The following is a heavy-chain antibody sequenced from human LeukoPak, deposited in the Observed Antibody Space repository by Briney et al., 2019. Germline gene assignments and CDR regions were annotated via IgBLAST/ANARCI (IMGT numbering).Heavy chain of an antibody. Sequence: GGSLRLSCAASGFTFSNAWMSWVRQAPGKGLEWVGRIKSKTDGGTTDYAAPVKGRFTISRDDSKNTLYLQMNSLKTEDTAVYYCTTDPGYGDKIVYWGQGTLVTVSS. D-gene: IGHD4-17*01. J-gene: IGHJ4*02. V-gene: IGHV3-15*01. CDR3: TTDPGYGDKIVY. CDR2: IKSKTDGGTT. CDR1: GFTFSNAW.